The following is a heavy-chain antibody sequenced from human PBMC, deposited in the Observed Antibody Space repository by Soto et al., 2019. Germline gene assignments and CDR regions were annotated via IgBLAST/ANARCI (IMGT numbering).Heavy chain of an antibody. CDR1: GFTFSSYA. CDR2: ISGSGGST. J-gene: IGHJ5*02. Sequence: GGSLRLSCAASGFTFSSYAMSWVRQAPGKGLEWVSVISGSGGSTYYADSVKGRFTISRDNSKNTLYLQMNGLRAEDTAVYYCAKDQLAVAGLNWFDPWGQGTLVTVSS. CDR3: AKDQLAVAGLNWFDP. D-gene: IGHD6-19*01. V-gene: IGHV3-23*01.